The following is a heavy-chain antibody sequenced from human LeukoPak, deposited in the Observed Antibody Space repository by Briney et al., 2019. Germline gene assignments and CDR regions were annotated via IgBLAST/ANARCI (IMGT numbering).Heavy chain of an antibody. CDR1: GFIFSNYG. CDR2: IWHDGSGT. J-gene: IGHJ4*02. CDR3: AKSVASDAY. V-gene: IGHV3-30*02. D-gene: IGHD5-12*01. Sequence: GGSLRLSCAASGFIFSNYGMHWVRQAPGKGLEWVAIIWHDGSGTYYADSVKGRFTISRDNSKNTLSLQMNGLIPEDTAVYYCAKSVASDAYWGQGTLVTVSS.